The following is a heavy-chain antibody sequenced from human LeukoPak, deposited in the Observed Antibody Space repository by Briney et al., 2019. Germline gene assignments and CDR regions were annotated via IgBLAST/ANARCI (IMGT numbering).Heavy chain of an antibody. CDR3: ARDRLWFGELSGYYYYYMDV. Sequence: GGSLRLSCAASGFTFSSYGMHWVRQAPGKGLEWVAVISYDGSNKYYADSVKGRFTISRDNSKNTLYLQMNSLRAEDTAVYYCARDRLWFGELSGYYYYYMDVWGKGTTVTVSS. V-gene: IGHV3-30*03. J-gene: IGHJ6*03. D-gene: IGHD3-10*01. CDR1: GFTFSSYG. CDR2: ISYDGSNK.